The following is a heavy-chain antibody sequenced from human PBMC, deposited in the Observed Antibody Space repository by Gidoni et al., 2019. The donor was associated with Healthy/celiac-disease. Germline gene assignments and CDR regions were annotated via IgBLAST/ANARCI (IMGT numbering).Heavy chain of an antibody. D-gene: IGHD6-6*01. CDR2: ISYDGSNK. CDR3: AKDLSSSSYDY. V-gene: IGHV3-30*18. Sequence: QVQLVESGGGVVQPGRSLRLSCAASGFTFSSSGMHWVRQATGKGLEWVAVISYDGSNKYYADSVKGRFTISRDNSKNTLYLQMNNLRAEDTAVYYCAKDLSSSSYDYWGQGTLVTVSS. J-gene: IGHJ4*02. CDR1: GFTFSSSG.